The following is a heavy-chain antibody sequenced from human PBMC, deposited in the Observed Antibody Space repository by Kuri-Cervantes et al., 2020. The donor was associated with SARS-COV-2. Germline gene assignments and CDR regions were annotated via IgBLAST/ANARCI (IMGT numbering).Heavy chain of an antibody. CDR1: GFSLTTSGMC. CDR3: VRIRASTVIADY. J-gene: IGHJ4*02. D-gene: IGHD4-11*01. V-gene: IGHV2-70*11. CDR2: IDWDDDK. Sequence: SGHTLVKPPQPLTLTYTFSGFSLTTSGMCVAWIRQPPGKALEWLARIDWDDDKYYKTSLNTRLSISKDTSKDQVVLTTTNMDPVDTATYYCVRIRASTVIADYWGQGTLVTVSS.